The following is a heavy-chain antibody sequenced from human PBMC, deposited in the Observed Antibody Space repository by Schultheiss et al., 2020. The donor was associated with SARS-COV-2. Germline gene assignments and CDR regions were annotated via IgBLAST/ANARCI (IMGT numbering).Heavy chain of an antibody. Sequence: LETLSLTCAVYGGSFSGYYWSWIRQPPGKGLEWIGEINHSGSTNYNPSLKSRVTISVDTSKNQFSLKLSSVTAADTAVYYCARAGYGYYFDYWGQGTLVTVSS. V-gene: IGHV4-34*01. CDR1: GGSFSGYY. CDR2: INHSGST. D-gene: IGHD3-10*01. J-gene: IGHJ4*02. CDR3: ARAGYGYYFDY.